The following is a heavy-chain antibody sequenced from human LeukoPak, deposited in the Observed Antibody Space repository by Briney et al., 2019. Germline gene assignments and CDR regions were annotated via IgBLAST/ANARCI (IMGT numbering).Heavy chain of an antibody. D-gene: IGHD3-22*01. CDR2: ISWNSGRT. V-gene: IGHV3-9*01. CDR1: GITFSSYG. CDR3: AKGIVYYYDSSGYYFDY. Sequence: GGSLGLSCAASGITFSSYGMSWVRQTPGKGLEWVSGISWNSGRTGYADSVKGRFTISRDNAKNSLYLQMNSLGAEDTALYYCAKGIVYYYDSSGYYFDYWGQGTLVTVSS. J-gene: IGHJ4*02.